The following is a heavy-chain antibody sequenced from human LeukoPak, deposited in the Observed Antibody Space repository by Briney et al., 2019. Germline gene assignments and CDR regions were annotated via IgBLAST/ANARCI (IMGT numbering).Heavy chain of an antibody. D-gene: IGHD3-22*01. CDR1: AFTFNDYG. CDR2: INWSGDRT. V-gene: IGHV3-20*04. CDR3: ARDGYDSNGYYYYIGV. Sequence: GGSLRLSCAASAFTFNDYGMSWVRQAPGKGLEWVSGINWSGDRTGYADSVKGRFTISRDNAKNSLYLQMNSLRVEDTALYYCARDGYDSNGYYYYIGVWGKGTTVTVSS. J-gene: IGHJ6*03.